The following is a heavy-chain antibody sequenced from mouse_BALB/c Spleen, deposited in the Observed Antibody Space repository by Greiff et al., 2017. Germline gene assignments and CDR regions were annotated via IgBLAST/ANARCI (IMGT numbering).Heavy chain of an antibody. CDR2: INPSNGGT. Sequence: QVQLQQPGAELVKPGASVKLSCKASGYTFTSYYMYWVKQRPGQGLEWIGGINPSNGGTNFNEKFKSKATLTVDKSSSTAYMQLSSLTSEDSAVYYCTIYYRYWFAYWGQGTLVTVSA. CDR1: GYTFTSYY. V-gene: IGHV1S81*02. J-gene: IGHJ3*01. CDR3: TIYYRYWFAY. D-gene: IGHD2-14*01.